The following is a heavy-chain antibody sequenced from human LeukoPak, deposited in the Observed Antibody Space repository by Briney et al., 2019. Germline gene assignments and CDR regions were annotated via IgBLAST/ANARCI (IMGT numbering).Heavy chain of an antibody. CDR2: IYYSGST. CDR1: GGSISSYY. CDR3: ARPTMVRRNDAFDI. J-gene: IGHJ3*02. D-gene: IGHD3-10*01. V-gene: IGHV4-59*08. Sequence: SETPSLTCTVSGGSISSYYWSWIRQPPGKGLVWIGYIYYSGSTNYNPSLKSRVTISVDTSKNQFSLKLSSVTAADTGVYYCARPTMVRRNDAFDIWGQGTMVTVSS.